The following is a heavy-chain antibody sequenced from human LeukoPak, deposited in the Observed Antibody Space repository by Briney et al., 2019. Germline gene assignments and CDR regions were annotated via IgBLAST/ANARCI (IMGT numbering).Heavy chain of an antibody. V-gene: IGHV4-59*01. D-gene: IGHD3-16*01. J-gene: IGHJ4*02. CDR3: TRGAGWLIDY. Sequence: SETLSLTCTVSDDSISDYYRGWIRQPPGKGLEWIGYYYNSGRSTYNPSLKSRVTISADTSKNHFSLKLNSVTTADTAVYYCTRGAGWLIDYWGQGTLVTVSS. CDR2: YYNSGRS. CDR1: DDSISDYY.